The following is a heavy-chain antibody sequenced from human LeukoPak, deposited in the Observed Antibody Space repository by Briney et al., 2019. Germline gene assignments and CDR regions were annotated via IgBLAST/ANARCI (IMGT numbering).Heavy chain of an antibody. CDR2: INHGEST. Sequence: SETLSLTCAVSGGSFSGHYWYWIRQPPGKGLEWIGEINHGESTNYNPSLKSRATLSVDTSKNQFSLKLTSVTAADTAVYYCARGRTYYYDTSGFYYGMDVWGQGTTVIVSS. V-gene: IGHV4-34*01. J-gene: IGHJ6*02. D-gene: IGHD3-22*01. CDR1: GGSFSGHY. CDR3: ARGRTYYYDTSGFYYGMDV.